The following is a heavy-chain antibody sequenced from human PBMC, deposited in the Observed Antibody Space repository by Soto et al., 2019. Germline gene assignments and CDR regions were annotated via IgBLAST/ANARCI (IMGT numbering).Heavy chain of an antibody. CDR2: INSDGSST. D-gene: IGHD4-17*01. CDR1: GFTFSSYW. J-gene: IGHJ4*02. CDR3: ARDTGYGGNSGYFDY. Sequence: GGSLRLSCAASGFTFSSYWMHWVRQAPGKGQVWVSRINSDGSSTSYADSVKGRFTISRDNAKNTLYLQINSLRAEDTALYYCARDTGYGGNSGYFDYWGQGTLVTVSS. V-gene: IGHV3-74*01.